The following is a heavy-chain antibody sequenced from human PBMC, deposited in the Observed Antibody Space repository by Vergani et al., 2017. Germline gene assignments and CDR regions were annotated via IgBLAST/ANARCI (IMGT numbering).Heavy chain of an antibody. CDR2: IRNKSYGGTT. D-gene: IGHD5-18*01. Sequence: EVQLVESGGGLVPPGRSLRLSCAASGFSFGDYAMTWVRQAPGKGLEWVAFIRNKSYGGTTEYAASVKGRFTISRDDSKRLAYLQLSCLKTEDTAVYFCSRRRGYSFGYSDYWGQGTLVTVSS. J-gene: IGHJ4*02. CDR1: GFSFGDYA. V-gene: IGHV3-49*04. CDR3: SRRRGYSFGYSDY.